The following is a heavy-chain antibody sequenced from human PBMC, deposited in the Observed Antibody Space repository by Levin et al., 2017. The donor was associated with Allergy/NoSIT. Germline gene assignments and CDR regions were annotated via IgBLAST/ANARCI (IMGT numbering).Heavy chain of an antibody. CDR3: ARGPQHCTSSTCDDAFDI. J-gene: IGHJ3*02. Sequence: KISCKASGGTFSTTSVNWLRQAPGQGLEWMGRIIPVYGIANHAQKFQGRVMITADTSTSTGDMELSSLRSEDTAVYYCARGPQHCTSSTCDDAFDIWGQGTMVTVSS. D-gene: IGHD2-8*01. CDR2: IIPVYGIA. V-gene: IGHV1-69*02. CDR1: GGTFSTTS.